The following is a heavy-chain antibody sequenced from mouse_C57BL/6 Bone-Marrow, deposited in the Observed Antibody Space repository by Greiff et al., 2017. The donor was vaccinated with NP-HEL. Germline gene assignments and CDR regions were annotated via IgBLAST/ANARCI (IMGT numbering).Heavy chain of an antibody. CDR3: ARRITTVGYAMDY. Sequence: EVKLQESGGGLVQPGGSLKLSCAASGFTFSDYYMYWVRQTPEKRLEWVAYISNGGGSTYYPDTVKGRFTISRDNAKNTLYLQMSRLKSEDTAMYYCARRITTVGYAMDYWGQGTSVTVSS. J-gene: IGHJ4*01. D-gene: IGHD1-1*01. CDR1: GFTFSDYY. V-gene: IGHV5-12*01. CDR2: ISNGGGST.